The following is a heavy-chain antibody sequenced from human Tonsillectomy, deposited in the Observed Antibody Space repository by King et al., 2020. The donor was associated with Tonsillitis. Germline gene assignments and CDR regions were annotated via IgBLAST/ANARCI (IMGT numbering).Heavy chain of an antibody. D-gene: IGHD2-2*01. V-gene: IGHV3-30*18. CDR2: ISYDGSNK. Sequence: QLVQSGGGVVQPGRSLRLSCAASGFTFSSYGMHWVRQAPGKGLEWVAVISYDGSNKYYADSVKGRFTISRDNSKNTLYLQMNSLRAEDTAVYYCAKDLGQVVVVPYGIDVWGQGTTVTVSS. CDR3: AKDLGQVVVVPYGIDV. J-gene: IGHJ6*02. CDR1: GFTFSSYG.